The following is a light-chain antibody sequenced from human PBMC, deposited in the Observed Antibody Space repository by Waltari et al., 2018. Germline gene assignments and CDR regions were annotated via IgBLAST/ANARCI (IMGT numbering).Light chain of an antibody. CDR1: SGYTSYA. J-gene: IGLJ3*02. Sequence: LVLTQSPSASASLRASVKRTCTLSSGYTSYATAWLQQQPGKGPRYLMKVNSDGSHRKGDDIPDSFSASKSGTECYLTISSLQSEDEADYFCQTGGHGTWVFGGGTKLTVL. CDR2: VNSDGSH. CDR3: QTGGHGTWV. V-gene: IGLV4-69*01.